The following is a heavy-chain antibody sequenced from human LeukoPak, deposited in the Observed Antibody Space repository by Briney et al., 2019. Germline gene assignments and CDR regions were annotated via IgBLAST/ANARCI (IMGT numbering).Heavy chain of an antibody. CDR3: AVPRNPDPYQALDQWDY. Sequence: PSETLSLTCTVSGGSISSSSYYWGWIRQPPGKGLEWIGSIYYSGSTFYNPSPKSRVTISVDTSKNKFSLKLRSVTAADTAVYYCAVPRNPDPYQALDQWDYWGQGTLVTVSS. CDR2: IYYSGST. J-gene: IGHJ4*02. D-gene: IGHD1-1*01. V-gene: IGHV4-39*01. CDR1: GGSISSSSYY.